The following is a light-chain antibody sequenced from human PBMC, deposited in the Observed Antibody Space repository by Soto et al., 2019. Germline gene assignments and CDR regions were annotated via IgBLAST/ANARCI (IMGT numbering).Light chain of an antibody. J-gene: IGKJ2*01. CDR2: GIS. CDR1: QSVDNRY. Sequence: ESLLTQSPAPLSLSPGEIATLSCRASQSVDNRYFAWYQQKPGQAPRLLIFGISNRATGIPDRFSGSGAGTDFTLTISSLEPEDFVVYYCQQYSTFPHTSGQGTKLEVK. V-gene: IGKV3-20*01. CDR3: QQYSTFPHT.